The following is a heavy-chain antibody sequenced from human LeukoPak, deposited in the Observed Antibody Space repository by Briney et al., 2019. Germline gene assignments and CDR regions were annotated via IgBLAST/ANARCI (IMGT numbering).Heavy chain of an antibody. CDR1: GYTFTSYG. CDR3: ARDYCSSTSCYIYWFDP. Sequence: ASVKVSCKASGYTFTSYGISWVRQAPGQGLEWMGWISAYNGNTNYAQKLQGRVTMTTDTSTSTAYMELRSLRSDDTAVYYCARDYCSSTSCYIYWFDPWGQGTLVTVSS. V-gene: IGHV1-18*01. CDR2: ISAYNGNT. D-gene: IGHD2-2*02. J-gene: IGHJ5*02.